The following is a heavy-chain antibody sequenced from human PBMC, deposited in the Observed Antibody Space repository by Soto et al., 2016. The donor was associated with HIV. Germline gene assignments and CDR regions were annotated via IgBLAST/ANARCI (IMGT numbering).Heavy chain of an antibody. CDR1: GYTFATYD. J-gene: IGHJ4*02. CDR2: MNPNSGNT. D-gene: IGHD5-12*01. CDR3: ARVPSYNGDADRMGIDY. V-gene: IGHV1-8*01. Sequence: QVQLVQSGAEVKKPGASVTVSCKASGYTFATYDINWVRQVSGQGLEWMGWMNPNSGNTGYAQKFQGRVTFIRNTSISTASMQLSSLGSEDTALYYCARVPSYNGDADRMGIDYWGQGTLVTVSS.